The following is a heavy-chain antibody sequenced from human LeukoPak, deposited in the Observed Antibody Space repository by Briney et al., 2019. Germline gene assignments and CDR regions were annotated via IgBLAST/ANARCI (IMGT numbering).Heavy chain of an antibody. V-gene: IGHV4-39*01. D-gene: IGHD2-2*02. Sequence: PSDTLSLNCTVSGGSISSSSYYWGAIRQPPGKGLEWIGSIYYSGSTYYNPSLKSRVTISVDTSKNQFSLKLSSVTAADTAVYYCARHVDADCRSTSCYTYDYRGQGTLVTVSS. CDR1: GGSISSSSYY. CDR3: ARHVDADCRSTSCYTYDY. J-gene: IGHJ4*02. CDR2: IYYSGST.